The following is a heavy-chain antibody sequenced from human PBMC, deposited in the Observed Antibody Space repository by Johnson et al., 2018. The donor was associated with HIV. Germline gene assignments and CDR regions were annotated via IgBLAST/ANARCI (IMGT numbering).Heavy chain of an antibody. Sequence: QVQLVESGGGLVKPGGSLRLSCAASGFTFSDYYITWIRQAPGKGLEWLSFISSSGDIIRYADSVKGRFTISRDNAKNSLILQMNSLRDEDTAVYYCARRTVTALFDIWGQGTLVTVSS. J-gene: IGHJ3*02. D-gene: IGHD4-17*01. CDR2: ISSSGDII. V-gene: IGHV3-11*04. CDR1: GFTFSDYY. CDR3: ARRTVTALFDI.